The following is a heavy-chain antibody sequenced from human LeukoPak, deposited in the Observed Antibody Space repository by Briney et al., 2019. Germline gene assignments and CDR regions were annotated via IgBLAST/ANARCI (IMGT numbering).Heavy chain of an antibody. CDR1: GYTFTSYY. V-gene: IGHV1-46*01. Sequence: ASVKVSCKASGYTFTSYYMHWVRQAPGQGLEWMGIINPSGGSTSYAQKFQGRVTMTRDTSTSTVYMELSSLRSEDTAVYYCARANQDIVATRGFDYWGQGTLVTVSS. CDR2: INPSGGST. CDR3: ARANQDIVATRGFDY. J-gene: IGHJ4*02. D-gene: IGHD5-12*01.